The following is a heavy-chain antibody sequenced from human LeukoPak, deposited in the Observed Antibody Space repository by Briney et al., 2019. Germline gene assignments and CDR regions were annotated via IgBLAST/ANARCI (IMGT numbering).Heavy chain of an antibody. V-gene: IGHV3-74*01. J-gene: IGHJ2*01. CDR1: GFTFNSYW. CDR3: ARDQVLWWKPVGDFDL. CDR2: INSDGSIR. Sequence: GGSLRLSCAASGFTFNSYWMHWVRQAPGKGLVWVSRINSDGSIRNYADSVKGRFTISRDNAKNTVYLQINSLRVEDTSVYYCARDQVLWWKPVGDFDLWGRGTLVTVSS. D-gene: IGHD2-21*01.